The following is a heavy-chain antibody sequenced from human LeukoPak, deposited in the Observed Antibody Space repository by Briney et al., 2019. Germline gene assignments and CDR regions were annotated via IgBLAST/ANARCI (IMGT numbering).Heavy chain of an antibody. Sequence: AGGSLRLSCAASGFNVGTNYLSWVRQAPGKGLEWISFIHGGGSTQYADSVKGRFTISRDNSKNTLYLQMNSLRAEDTAVYYCARGQWFGDQYYDYWGQGTLVTVSS. V-gene: IGHV3-53*01. CDR2: IHGGGST. D-gene: IGHD3-10*01. CDR1: GFNVGTNY. J-gene: IGHJ4*02. CDR3: ARGQWFGDQYYDY.